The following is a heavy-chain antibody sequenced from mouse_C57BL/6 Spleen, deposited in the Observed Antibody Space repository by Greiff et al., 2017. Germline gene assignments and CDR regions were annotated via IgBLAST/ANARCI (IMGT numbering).Heavy chain of an antibody. D-gene: IGHD2-5*01. V-gene: IGHV3-1*01. CDR2: ISYSGST. J-gene: IGHJ3*01. Sequence: EVKVEESGPGMVKPSQSLSLTCTVTGYSITSGYDWHWIRHFPGNKLEWMGYISYSGSTNYNPSLKSRISITHDTSKNHFFLKLNSVTTEDTATYYCARDYSNYSWFAYWGQGTLVTVSA. CDR3: ARDYSNYSWFAY. CDR1: GYSITSGYD.